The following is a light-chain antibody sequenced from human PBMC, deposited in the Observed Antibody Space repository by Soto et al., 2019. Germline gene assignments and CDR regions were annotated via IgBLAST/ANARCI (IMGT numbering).Light chain of an antibody. Sequence: QSVLTQPASVSASPRQSITIPCTGTSSDVGSYNLVSWFQQHPGKVPKLLIYEGTKRPSGLSDRFSGSKSGNTASLTISGLQAEDEADYYCYSYAGENLYVFGTGTKVTVL. CDR3: YSYAGENLYV. J-gene: IGLJ1*01. CDR2: EGT. CDR1: SSDVGSYNL. V-gene: IGLV2-23*01.